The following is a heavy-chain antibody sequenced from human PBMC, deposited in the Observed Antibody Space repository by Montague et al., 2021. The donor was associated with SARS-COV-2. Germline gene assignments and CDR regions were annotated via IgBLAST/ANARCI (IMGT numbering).Heavy chain of an antibody. D-gene: IGHD3-16*01. CDR2: VYYRGNT. CDR3: ARHYDHSSRVDS. V-gene: IGHV4-59*08. Sequence: TLSLTCTVSGGSISSAYWTWIRQPPGKGLEWIGFVYYRGNTYYNPSLRGRVTISVDTSSNHFSLTLSSVTAADTAIYYCARHYDHSSRVDSWGQGTLVTVSS. J-gene: IGHJ4*02. CDR1: GGSISSAY.